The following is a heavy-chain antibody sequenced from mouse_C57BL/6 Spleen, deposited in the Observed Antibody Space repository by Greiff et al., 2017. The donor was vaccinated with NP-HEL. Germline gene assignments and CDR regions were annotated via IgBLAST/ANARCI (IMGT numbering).Heavy chain of an antibody. CDR3: ARKEGNYDLAWFAY. D-gene: IGHD2-1*01. CDR1: GFSLTSYG. J-gene: IGHJ3*01. CDR2: IWSGGST. Sequence: QVQLQQSGPGLVQPSQSLSITCTVSGFSLTSYGVHWVRQSPGKGLEWLGVIWSGGSTDYNAAFISRLSISKDNSKSQVFFKMNSLQADDTAIYYCARKEGNYDLAWFAYWGQGTLVTVSA. V-gene: IGHV2-2*01.